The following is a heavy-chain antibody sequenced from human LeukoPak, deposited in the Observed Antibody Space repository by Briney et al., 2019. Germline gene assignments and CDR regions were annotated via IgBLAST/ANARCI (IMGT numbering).Heavy chain of an antibody. CDR2: IYYSGST. D-gene: IGHD6-6*01. CDR3: ARVSSSSPYFDY. J-gene: IGHJ4*02. V-gene: IGHV4-59*01. CDR1: GGSISSYY. Sequence: SETLSLTCTVSGGSISSYYWSWIRQPPGKGLEWIGYIYYSGSTNYNPSLKSRVIISVDTSKNQFSLKLSSVTAADTAVYYCARVSSSSPYFDYWGQGTLVTVSS.